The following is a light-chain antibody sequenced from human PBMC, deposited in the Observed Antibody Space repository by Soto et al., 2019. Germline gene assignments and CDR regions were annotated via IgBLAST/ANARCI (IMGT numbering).Light chain of an antibody. V-gene: IGKV3-11*01. CDR1: QSVKTS. CDR3: QQRSNWPPVT. Sequence: EILLSQSPGVLSLSPGQRATLTCRASQSVKTSLAWYQQKPGQPPRLLIYDASNRATGIPARFSGSGSGTDFSLTISCLGPEDVAVYFCQQRSNWPPVTFGGGTKVQI. J-gene: IGKJ4*01. CDR2: DAS.